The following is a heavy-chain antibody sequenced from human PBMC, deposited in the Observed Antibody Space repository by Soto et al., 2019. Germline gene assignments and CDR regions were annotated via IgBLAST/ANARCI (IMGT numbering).Heavy chain of an antibody. J-gene: IGHJ4*02. CDR2: ISGSGGST. D-gene: IGHD6-19*01. CDR3: AKYSSGWYYPFDY. V-gene: IGHV3-23*01. CDR1: GFTFSSYA. Sequence: EVQLLESGGGLVQPGGSLRLSCAASGFTFSSYAMSWVRQAPGKGLEWVSAISGSGGSTYYADSVKGRFTISRDNSKNTLYLQMNSLRDEDTAVYYCAKYSSGWYYPFDYWGQGTLVTVSS.